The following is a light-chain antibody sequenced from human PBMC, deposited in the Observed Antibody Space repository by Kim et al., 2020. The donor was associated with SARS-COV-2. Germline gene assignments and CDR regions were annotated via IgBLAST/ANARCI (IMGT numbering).Light chain of an antibody. CDR3: SSYAGRNDLV. Sequence: GQSVDISGTGTSSDVGRYNYVSWYQQHPGKAPTLIIYDVTKRPTGVPDRFSGSKSGNTASLTVSGLQAEDEADYYCSSYAGRNDLVFGGGTQLTVL. CDR2: DVT. V-gene: IGLV2-8*01. CDR1: SSDVGRYNY. J-gene: IGLJ2*01.